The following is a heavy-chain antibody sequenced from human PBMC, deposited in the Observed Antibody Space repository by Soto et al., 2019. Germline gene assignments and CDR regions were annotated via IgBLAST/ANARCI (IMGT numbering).Heavy chain of an antibody. CDR1: GGSISSYY. D-gene: IGHD5-18*01. Sequence: QVQLQESGPGLVKPSETLSLTCTVSGGSISSYYWSWIRQPPGKGLEWIGYIYYSGSTNYNPSLKSRVTISVDTSKTLLSLKLRSVTAADTAVYYCARRYGYSFDYWGQGTLVTVSS. CDR2: IYYSGST. V-gene: IGHV4-59*08. J-gene: IGHJ4*02. CDR3: ARRYGYSFDY.